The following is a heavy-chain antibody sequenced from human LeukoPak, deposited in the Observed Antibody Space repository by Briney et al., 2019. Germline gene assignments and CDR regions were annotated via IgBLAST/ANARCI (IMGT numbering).Heavy chain of an antibody. Sequence: SETLSFKGTVSGGSITGHCWSWIRQPPGKGLEWIGYIHYTGSTNYHPSLNSRITMSVDTPNNQFSLRLTSVTATDTAVYYCARLHAWGAEEFDPWAQRALVTVSS. CDR2: IHYTGST. V-gene: IGHV4-59*08. D-gene: IGHD3-16*01. CDR3: ARLHAWGAEEFDP. J-gene: IGHJ5*02. CDR1: GGSITGHC.